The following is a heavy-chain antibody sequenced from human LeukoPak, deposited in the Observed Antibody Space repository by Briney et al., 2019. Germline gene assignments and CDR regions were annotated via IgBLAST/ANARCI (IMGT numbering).Heavy chain of an antibody. CDR1: GFTFSSYG. Sequence: GSLRLSCAASGFTFSSYGMHWVRQAPGKGLEWVAFIRYDGSNKYYADSVKGRFTISRDNSKNTLYLQMNSLRAEDTAVYYCAKGTHPVDTVDPDYWGQGTLVTVSS. V-gene: IGHV3-30*02. D-gene: IGHD5-18*01. J-gene: IGHJ4*02. CDR3: AKGTHPVDTVDPDY. CDR2: IRYDGSNK.